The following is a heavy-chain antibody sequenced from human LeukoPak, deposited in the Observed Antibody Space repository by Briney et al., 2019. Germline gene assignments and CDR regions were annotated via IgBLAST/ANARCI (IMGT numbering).Heavy chain of an antibody. D-gene: IGHD2-2*01. CDR2: IYTSGST. J-gene: IGHJ6*03. CDR3: ARCSTTRDYYMDV. CDR1: GGSLSSYS. Sequence: SETLSLTCTVSGGSLSSYSWSWIRQPAGKGLEWIGRIYTSGSTNYNPSLKSRVTMSVDTSKNQFSLKLSSVTAADTAVYYCARCSTTRDYYMDVWGKGTTVTVSS. V-gene: IGHV4-4*07.